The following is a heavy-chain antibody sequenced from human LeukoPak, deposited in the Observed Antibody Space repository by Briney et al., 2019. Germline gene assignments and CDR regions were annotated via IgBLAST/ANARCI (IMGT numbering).Heavy chain of an antibody. Sequence: GGSLRLSCAASGFTFSSYGMHWVRQTPGKGLDWVAVIWHDGSIKYYADSVRGRFTISRDNSMNTVYLQMNSLRAEDTAVYYCAKVRQFTAATGTGLDYWGQGTLVTVSS. CDR3: AKVRQFTAATGTGLDY. V-gene: IGHV3-33*03. CDR1: GFTFSSYG. J-gene: IGHJ4*02. CDR2: IWHDGSIK. D-gene: IGHD6-13*01.